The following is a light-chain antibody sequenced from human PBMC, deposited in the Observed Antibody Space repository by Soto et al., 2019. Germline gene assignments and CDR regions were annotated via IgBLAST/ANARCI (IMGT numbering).Light chain of an antibody. J-gene: IGKJ5*01. Sequence: DIQMTQSPSTLSASVGYRFTITCRASQIISSWLAWYQQKPLKAPKLLIYDASSLESGVPSRFSGSGSGTEFTLTISSLQPDDFATYYCQQYNREITFGQGTQLEIK. CDR2: DAS. CDR3: QQYNREIT. V-gene: IGKV1-5*01. CDR1: QIISSW.